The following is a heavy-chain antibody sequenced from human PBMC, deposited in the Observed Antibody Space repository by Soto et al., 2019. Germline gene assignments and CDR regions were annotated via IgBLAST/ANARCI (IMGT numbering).Heavy chain of an antibody. J-gene: IGHJ6*02. CDR1: GGSISSSNW. Sequence: PSETLSLTCAVSGGSISSSNWWSWVRQPPGKGLEWIGEIYHSGSTNYNPSLKSRVTISVDKSKNQFSLKLSSVTAADTAVYYCARERRYDILTGSRYYYGMDVWGQGTTVTVSS. D-gene: IGHD3-9*01. CDR2: IYHSGST. CDR3: ARERRYDILTGSRYYYGMDV. V-gene: IGHV4-4*02.